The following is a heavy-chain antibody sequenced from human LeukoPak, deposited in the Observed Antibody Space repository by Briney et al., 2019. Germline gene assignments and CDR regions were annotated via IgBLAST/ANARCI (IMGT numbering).Heavy chain of an antibody. CDR1: GFTFSSYS. D-gene: IGHD3-16*02. V-gene: IGHV3-21*01. CDR2: ISSSSSYI. J-gene: IGHJ4*02. CDR3: ARDPAYDYVWGSYPDY. Sequence: GGSLRLSCAASGFTFSSYSMNWVRQAPGKGLEWVSSISSSSSYIYYADSVKGRLTISRDNAKNSLYLQMNSLRAEDTAVYYCARDPAYDYVWGSYPDYWGQGTLVTVSS.